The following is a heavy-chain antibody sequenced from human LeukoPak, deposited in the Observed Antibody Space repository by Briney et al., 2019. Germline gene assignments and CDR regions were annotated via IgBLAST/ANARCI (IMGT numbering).Heavy chain of an antibody. CDR3: AKEGQQQITYYYYYYMDV. Sequence: LPGGPLRLSCAASGFTFSSYAMSWVRQAPGKGLEWVSAISGSGGSTYYADSVKGRFTISRDNSKNTLYLQMNSLRAEDTAVYYCAKEGQQQITYYYYYYMDVWGKGTTVTVSS. D-gene: IGHD6-13*01. CDR2: ISGSGGST. J-gene: IGHJ6*03. CDR1: GFTFSSYA. V-gene: IGHV3-23*01.